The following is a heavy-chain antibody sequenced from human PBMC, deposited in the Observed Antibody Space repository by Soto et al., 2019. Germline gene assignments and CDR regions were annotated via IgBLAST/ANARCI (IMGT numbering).Heavy chain of an antibody. Sequence: LGESLKISCKGSGYSFTSYWMSWVRQMPGKGLEWMGRIDPSDSYTNYSPSFQGHVTISADKSISTAYLQWSSLKASDTAMYYCARRFSSSWSDAFDIWGQGTMVTVSS. D-gene: IGHD6-13*01. CDR1: GYSFTSYW. J-gene: IGHJ3*02. V-gene: IGHV5-10-1*01. CDR2: IDPSDSYT. CDR3: ARRFSSSWSDAFDI.